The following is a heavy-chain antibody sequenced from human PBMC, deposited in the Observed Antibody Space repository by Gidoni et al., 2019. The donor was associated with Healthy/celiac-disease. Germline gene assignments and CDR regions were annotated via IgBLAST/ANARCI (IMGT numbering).Heavy chain of an antibody. V-gene: IGHV4-39*01. CDR2: SYYSGST. Sequence: QLQLQESGPGLVKPSETLSLTRTVSGGSISSSSYYWGWLRQPPGKGLEWIGSSYYSGSTYYNPSLKSRVTISVDTSKNQFSLKLSSVTAADTAVYYCATDFQTRGPVDYWGQGTLVTVSS. D-gene: IGHD3-10*01. CDR3: ATDFQTRGPVDY. CDR1: GGSISSSSYY. J-gene: IGHJ4*02.